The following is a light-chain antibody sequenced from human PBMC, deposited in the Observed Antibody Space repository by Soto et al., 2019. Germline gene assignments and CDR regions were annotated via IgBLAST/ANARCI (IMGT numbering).Light chain of an antibody. CDR3: GSYTSSNTLV. Sequence: QSLLTQPASVSGSPGQSITISCTGTSSDVGGYNYVSWYQQHPGKAPKLLIYEVTYRPSGVSNRFSGSKSGNTASLTISGLQAEDEADYFCGSYTSSNTLVFGTGTKVTV. CDR2: EVT. J-gene: IGLJ1*01. CDR1: SSDVGGYNY. V-gene: IGLV2-14*03.